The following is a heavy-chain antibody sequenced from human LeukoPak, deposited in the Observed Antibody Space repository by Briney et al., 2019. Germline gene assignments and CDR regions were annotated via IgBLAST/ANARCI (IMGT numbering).Heavy chain of an antibody. CDR1: GFTFRNYW. V-gene: IGHV3-7*05. CDR2: INQDGSVQ. D-gene: IGHD1-26*01. CDR3: ARGAPYRDSDDY. Sequence: GGSLRLSCAASGFTFRNYWMSWVRPAPGKGLAWVANINQDGSVQNHVDSVKGRFTISRDNAKNSLYLQMNSLRPEDTAVYYCARGAPYRDSDDYWGQGTLVTVSS. J-gene: IGHJ4*02.